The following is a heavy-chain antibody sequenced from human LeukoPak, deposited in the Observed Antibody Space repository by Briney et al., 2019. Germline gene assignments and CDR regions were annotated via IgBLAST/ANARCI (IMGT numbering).Heavy chain of an antibody. CDR1: GYTFTNYG. V-gene: IGHV1-18*01. Sequence: ASVKVSCKASGYTFTNYGISWVRQAPGQGLEWMGWINGYNGNTNYAQNLQGRVTMAADTSTNTAYMELRSLRSDGTAMYYCARSPTTVTRGDYWGQGTLVTVSS. CDR3: ARSPTTVTRGDY. CDR2: INGYNGNT. J-gene: IGHJ4*02. D-gene: IGHD4-17*01.